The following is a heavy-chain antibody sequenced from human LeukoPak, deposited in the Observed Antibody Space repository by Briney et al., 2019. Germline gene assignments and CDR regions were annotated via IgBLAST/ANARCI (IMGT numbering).Heavy chain of an antibody. CDR1: GYTFTSYG. V-gene: IGHV1-18*01. Sequence: ASVKVSCKASGYTFTSYGISWVRQAPGQGLEWMGWISAYNGNTNYAQKLQGRVTMTTDTSTSTAYMELRSLRSDDTAVYYCARLGYSAAIRLDAFDIWGQGTMVTVSS. CDR3: ARLGYSAAIRLDAFDI. CDR2: ISAYNGNT. J-gene: IGHJ3*02. D-gene: IGHD2-2*02.